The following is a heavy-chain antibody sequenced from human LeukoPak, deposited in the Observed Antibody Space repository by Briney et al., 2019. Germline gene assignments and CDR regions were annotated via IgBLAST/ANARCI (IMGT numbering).Heavy chain of an antibody. CDR3: ARADLGIAAAGPELAFCDY. V-gene: IGHV1-18*01. CDR2: MSAYNGKT. Sequence: WASVTVSCKASGYSFTSYGFNWVRQAPGQGLEWMGWMSAYNGKTNYAHSLQGRVTVTADTSTSTAYMELRSLRSEDTAVYYCARADLGIAAAGPELAFCDYWGQGTLVTVSS. J-gene: IGHJ4*02. CDR1: GYSFTSYG. D-gene: IGHD6-13*01.